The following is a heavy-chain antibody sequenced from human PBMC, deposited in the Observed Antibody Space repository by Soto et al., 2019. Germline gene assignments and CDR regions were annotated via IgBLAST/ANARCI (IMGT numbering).Heavy chain of an antibody. J-gene: IGHJ5*02. V-gene: IGHV1-69*13. Sequence: SVKVSCKASGGTFSSYAISWVRQAPGQGLEWMGGIIPIFGTANYAQKFQGRVTITADESTSTAYMELSSLRSEDTAVCYCAPLVVTAMSTALDWFDPWGQGTLVTVSS. CDR3: APLVVTAMSTALDWFDP. CDR2: IIPIFGTA. D-gene: IGHD2-21*02. CDR1: GGTFSSYA.